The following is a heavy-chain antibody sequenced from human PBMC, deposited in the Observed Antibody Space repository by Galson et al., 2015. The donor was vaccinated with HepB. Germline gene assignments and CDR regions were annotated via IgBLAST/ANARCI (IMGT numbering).Heavy chain of an antibody. CDR1: GYTLTELS. V-gene: IGHV1-24*01. Sequence: SVKVSCKVSGYTLTELSMHWVRQAPGKGLEWMGGFDPEDGETIYAQKFQGRVTMTEDTSTDTAYMELSSLRSEDTAVYYCATGPITIFGVAPQSFDYWGQGTLVTVSS. J-gene: IGHJ4*02. CDR2: FDPEDGET. D-gene: IGHD3-3*01. CDR3: ATGPITIFGVAPQSFDY.